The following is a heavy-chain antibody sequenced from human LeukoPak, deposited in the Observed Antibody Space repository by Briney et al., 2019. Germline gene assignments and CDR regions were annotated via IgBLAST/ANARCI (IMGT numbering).Heavy chain of an antibody. J-gene: IGHJ6*02. D-gene: IGHD2-15*01. CDR1: GGSISSGGYY. V-gene: IGHV4-31*03. Sequence: SGTLSLTCTVSGGSISSGGYYWSWIRQHPGKGLEWIRYIYYSGSTYYNPSLKRRVTISVDTPKNQFSLKLSSVPAADTAVYYCARAVGYCSGGSCYSGFYGMDVWGQGTTVTVSS. CDR2: IYYSGST. CDR3: ARAVGYCSGGSCYSGFYGMDV.